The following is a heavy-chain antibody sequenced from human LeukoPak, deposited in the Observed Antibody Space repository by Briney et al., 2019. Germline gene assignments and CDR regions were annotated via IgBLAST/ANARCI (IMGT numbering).Heavy chain of an antibody. V-gene: IGHV1-18*01. J-gene: IGHJ4*02. CDR2: ISAYNGNT. D-gene: IGHD1-20*01. CDR3: ARVEGFNWNSDY. CDR1: GYTFTSYG. Sequence: EASVKVSCKASGYTFTSYGISWVRQAPGQGLEWMGWISAYNGNTNYAQKLQGRVTMTTDTSTSTAYMELSRLRSDDTAVYYCARVEGFNWNSDYWGQGTLVTVSS.